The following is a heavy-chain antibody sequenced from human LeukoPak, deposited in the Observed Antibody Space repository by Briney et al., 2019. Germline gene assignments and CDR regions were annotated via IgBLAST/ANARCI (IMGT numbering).Heavy chain of an antibody. Sequence: SETLSLTCTVSGGSISSSSYYWGWIRQPPGKGLEWIGSIYYSGSTYYNPSLKSRVTLSVDTSKNQFSLKLSSVTAADTAVYYCASRGYSYGYIDYWGQGTLVTVSS. D-gene: IGHD5-18*01. CDR2: IYYSGST. CDR1: GGSISSSSYY. J-gene: IGHJ4*02. V-gene: IGHV4-39*01. CDR3: ASRGYSYGYIDY.